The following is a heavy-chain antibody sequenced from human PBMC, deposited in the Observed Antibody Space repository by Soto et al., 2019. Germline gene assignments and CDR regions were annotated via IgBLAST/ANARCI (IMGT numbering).Heavy chain of an antibody. J-gene: IGHJ5*02. CDR3: ANTYYDFWSGPPGSLGFDP. D-gene: IGHD3-3*01. V-gene: IGHV1-2*04. CDR1: GYTFTGYY. Sequence: ASVKVSCKASGYTFTGYYMHWVRQAPGQGLEWMGWINPNSGGTNYAQKFQGWVTMTRDTSISTAYMELSRLRSDDTAVYYCANTYYDFWSGPPGSLGFDPWGQGTLVTVSS. CDR2: INPNSGGT.